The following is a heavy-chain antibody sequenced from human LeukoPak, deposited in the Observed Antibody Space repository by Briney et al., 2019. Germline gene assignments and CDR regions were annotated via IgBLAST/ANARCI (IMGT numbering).Heavy chain of an antibody. CDR2: FSATDGSA. J-gene: IGHJ3*01. CDR1: GFTVSSYG. Sequence: GGSLRLSCAASGFTVSSYGMTWVRQAPGKGLEWVSAFSATDGSAQYAESVKGRFTISRDNTKNSLYLQMNSLRDEDTAVYYCAKARIASAGTGAFDVWGQGTMVTVSS. CDR3: AKARIASAGTGAFDV. V-gene: IGHV3-23*01. D-gene: IGHD6-13*01.